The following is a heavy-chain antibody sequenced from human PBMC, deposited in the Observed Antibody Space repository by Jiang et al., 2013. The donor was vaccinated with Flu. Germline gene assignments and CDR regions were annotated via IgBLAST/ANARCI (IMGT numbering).Heavy chain of an antibody. CDR3: AKDHDSDGYPTFDH. CDR1: A. D-gene: IGHD5-24*01. V-gene: IGHV3-23*01. J-gene: IGHJ4*02. CDR2: ISASGE. Sequence: AMSWVRQAPGKGPEWVSTISASGEYYADSVKGRFSVSRDNSKDTLFLQMNSLRAEDTAVYYCAKDHDSDGYPTFDHWGQGILVTVSS.